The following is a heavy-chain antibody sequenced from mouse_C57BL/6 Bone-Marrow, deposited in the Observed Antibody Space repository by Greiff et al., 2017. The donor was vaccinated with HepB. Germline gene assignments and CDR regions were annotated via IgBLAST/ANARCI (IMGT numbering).Heavy chain of an antibody. CDR2: IRSKSNNYAT. D-gene: IGHD2-3*01. V-gene: IGHV10-1*01. CDR3: VRQWLLRNDYAMDY. CDR1: GFSFNTYA. Sequence: EVQLVESGGGLVQPKGSLKLSCAASGFSFNTYAMNWVRQAPGKGLEWVARIRSKSNNYATYYADSVKDRFTISRDDSESMLYLKMNNLKTEDTAMYYCVRQWLLRNDYAMDYWGQGTSVTVSS. J-gene: IGHJ4*01.